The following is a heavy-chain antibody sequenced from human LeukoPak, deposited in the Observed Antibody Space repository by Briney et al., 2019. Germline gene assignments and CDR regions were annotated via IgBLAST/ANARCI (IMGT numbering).Heavy chain of an antibody. Sequence: SETLSLTCTVSGGSISSYYWSWIRQPAGKGLEWIGRIYISGSTNYNPPLKSRVSISVDTSKNQFSLKLSSVTAADTAVYYCAREGIYGDYRHWGQGTLVTVSS. CDR1: GGSISSYY. V-gene: IGHV4-4*07. J-gene: IGHJ4*02. CDR2: IYISGST. CDR3: AREGIYGDYRH. D-gene: IGHD4-17*01.